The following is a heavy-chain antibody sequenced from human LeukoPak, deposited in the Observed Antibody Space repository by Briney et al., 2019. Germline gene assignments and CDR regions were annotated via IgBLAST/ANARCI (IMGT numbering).Heavy chain of an antibody. Sequence: GGSLRLSCAASGFTLSSYSMHWVRQAPGKGLEFVSAISRNGRNTYYANSVKGRFTISRDISKNTLYLQMGSLRPEDMAVYYCARVDSGSACASWGQGILVTVSS. J-gene: IGHJ1*01. CDR3: ARVDSGSACAS. V-gene: IGHV3-64*01. D-gene: IGHD6-19*01. CDR1: GFTLSSYS. CDR2: ISRNGRNT.